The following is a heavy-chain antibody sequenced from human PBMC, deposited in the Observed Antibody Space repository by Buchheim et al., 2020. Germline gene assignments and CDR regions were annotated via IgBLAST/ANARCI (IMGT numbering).Heavy chain of an antibody. J-gene: IGHJ4*02. Sequence: EVQLVESGGDLVQPGGSLRLSCAASGFTFNIFSMNWVRQAPGKGLEWVSYISPSVRPIYYTDSVRGRFTISRDNATTSLYLPMNNLRAEDTAVYYCARETDYFDYWGQGAL. CDR2: ISPSVRPI. V-gene: IGHV3-48*01. CDR1: GFTFNIFS. CDR3: ARETDYFDY.